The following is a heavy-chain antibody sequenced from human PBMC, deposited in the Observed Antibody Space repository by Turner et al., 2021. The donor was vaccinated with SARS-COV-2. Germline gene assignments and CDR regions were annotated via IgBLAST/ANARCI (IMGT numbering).Heavy chain of an antibody. D-gene: IGHD2-15*01. CDR3: ARLASVVAVTHGGLDI. CDR2: VLNSGGT. V-gene: IGHV4-59*08. J-gene: IGHJ3*02. Sequence: QVQLLWSGPGLLKPSETLSLPCKVPGGSISSYYWIWIRQPPGKGPEWIGNVLNSGGTNYNPSLKSRVTISLDTSKNQFSLNLSSVTPADSAVYFCARLASVVAVTHGGLDIWGQGTMVTVST. CDR1: GGSISSYY.